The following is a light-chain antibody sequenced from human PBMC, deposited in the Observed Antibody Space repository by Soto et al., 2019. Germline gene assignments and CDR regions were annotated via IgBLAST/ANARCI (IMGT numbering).Light chain of an antibody. J-gene: IGKJ1*01. CDR1: QSVSSN. Sequence: EIVMTPFPATLSVSTGERATLSCRASQSVSSNLAWYQQKPGQAPRLLIYGASTRATGIPARFSGSGSGTEFTLTISSLQSEDFAVYYWQQYNNWPPAGTFGQGTKVDIK. V-gene: IGKV3-15*01. CDR3: QQYNNWPPAGT. CDR2: GAS.